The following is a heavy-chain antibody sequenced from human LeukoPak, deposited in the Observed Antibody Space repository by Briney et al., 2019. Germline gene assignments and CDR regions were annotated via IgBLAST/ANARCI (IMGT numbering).Heavy chain of an antibody. CDR3: ARVRAYYYGMDV. J-gene: IGHJ6*02. CDR1: GYTFTSYD. Sequence: ASVKVSCKASGYTFTSYDINWVRQATGQGLEWMGWMNPNSGNTGYAQKFQGRVTMTRNTSVSTAYMELSSLRSEDTAVYYCARVRAYYYGMDVWGQGTTVTVSS. CDR2: MNPNSGNT. V-gene: IGHV1-8*01.